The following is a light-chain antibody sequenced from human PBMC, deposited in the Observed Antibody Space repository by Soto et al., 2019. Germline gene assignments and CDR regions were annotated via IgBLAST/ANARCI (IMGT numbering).Light chain of an antibody. J-gene: IGLJ3*02. CDR1: SSDVGGYNY. Sequence: QSALTQPASVSGSPGQSITISCTGTSSDVGGYNYVSWYQQHPGKAPKLMIYGVSNRPSAVSNRFSGSKSGNTASLSISGLQAEDEADYYCSSYSGSSTTVFGGGTKLTVL. V-gene: IGLV2-14*01. CDR2: GVS. CDR3: SSYSGSSTTV.